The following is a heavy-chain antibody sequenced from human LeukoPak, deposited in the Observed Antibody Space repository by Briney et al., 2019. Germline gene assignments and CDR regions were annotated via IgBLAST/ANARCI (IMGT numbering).Heavy chain of an antibody. CDR2: INHSGST. CDR3: ARLSSGYADLSWEFDY. D-gene: IGHD3-3*01. V-gene: IGHV4-34*01. CDR1: GGSFSGYY. J-gene: IGHJ4*02. Sequence: SETLSLTCAVYGGSFSGYYWSWIRQPPGKGLEWIGEINHSGSTNYNPSLKSRVTISVDTSKNQFPLKLSSVTAADTAVYYCARLSSGYADLSWEFDYWGQGTLVTVSS.